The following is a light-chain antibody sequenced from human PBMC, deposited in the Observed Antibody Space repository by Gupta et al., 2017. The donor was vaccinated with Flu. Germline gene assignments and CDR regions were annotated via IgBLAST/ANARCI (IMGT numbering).Light chain of an antibody. J-gene: IGLJ3*02. CDR2: STN. CDR3: VLYMGSGMWV. Sequence: QPVVTQEPSFSVSPGGTVTLTCGLSSGSVSTSYYPSWYQQTPGQAPRTLIYSTNTRSSGVPDRFSGSILGNKAALTITGAQADDESDYYCVLYMGSGMWVFGGGTKLTVL. CDR1: SGSVSTSYY. V-gene: IGLV8-61*01.